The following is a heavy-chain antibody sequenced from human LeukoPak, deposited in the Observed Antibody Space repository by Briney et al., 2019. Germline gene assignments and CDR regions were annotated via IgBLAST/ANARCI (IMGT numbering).Heavy chain of an antibody. J-gene: IGHJ4*02. CDR3: AKHQSGRYWRDY. D-gene: IGHD6-19*01. CDR2: ITTGGSWT. Sequence: GGSLRLSCAASGFTFSSYAMSWVRQAPGKGLEWVSVITTGGSWTYYADSVKGRFTISRDDSKNTLFLQMNSLRAEDTAIYYCAKHQSGRYWRDYWGQGTLVTVSS. V-gene: IGHV3-23*01. CDR1: GFTFSSYA.